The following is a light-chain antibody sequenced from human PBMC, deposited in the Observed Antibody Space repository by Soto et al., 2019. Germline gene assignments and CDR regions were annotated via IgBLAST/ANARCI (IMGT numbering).Light chain of an antibody. J-gene: IGKJ1*01. CDR2: GAS. CDR1: QGIGSW. Sequence: DIQMTQSPSTLSASVGDRVTITCRASQGIGSWLAWYQQKPGKAPKLLIFGASNLESGVPSRFSGSGSGTEFTLTISSLQPDDFATYYCQQYNSFSLTFGQGAKVEIK. V-gene: IGKV1-5*01. CDR3: QQYNSFSLT.